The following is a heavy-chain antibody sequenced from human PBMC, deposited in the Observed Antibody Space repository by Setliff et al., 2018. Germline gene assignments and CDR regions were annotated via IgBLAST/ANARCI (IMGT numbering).Heavy chain of an antibody. CDR3: AREGFYCTNGVCYRPFDY. V-gene: IGHV4-4*08. CDR2: IYSSGNT. D-gene: IGHD2-8*01. Sequence: SETLSLTCSVAGGSMSNYYWSWIRQPPGKGLEWIGDIYSSGNTNYNPSLKSRVTVSVDTSKNQFSLNLTSVTAADTAVYYCAREGFYCTNGVCYRPFDYWGQGTLVTVSS. CDR1: GGSMSNYY. J-gene: IGHJ4*02.